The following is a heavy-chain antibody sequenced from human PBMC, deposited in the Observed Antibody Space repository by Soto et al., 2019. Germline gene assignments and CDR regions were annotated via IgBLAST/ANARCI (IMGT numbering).Heavy chain of an antibody. D-gene: IGHD2-2*01. CDR2: TSGGGGTT. CDR3: AKRYHTTTSCFDY. Sequence: EVQLLESGGGLVQPGGSLRLSCAASGFTFNSYAMGWVRQAPGKGLEWVSITSGGGGTTYYADSVKGRFAISRDNSKNTLYLEMNSLRAEDTAVYFCAKRYHTTTSCFDYWGQGTLVTVSS. J-gene: IGHJ4*02. V-gene: IGHV3-23*01. CDR1: GFTFNSYA.